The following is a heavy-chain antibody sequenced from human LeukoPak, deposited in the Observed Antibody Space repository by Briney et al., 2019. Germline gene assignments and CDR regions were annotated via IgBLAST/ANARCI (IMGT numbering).Heavy chain of an antibody. D-gene: IGHD3-10*01. CDR2: INPNSGGT. Sequence: ASVKVSCKASGGTFSSYAISWVRQAPGQGLEWMGRINPNSGGTNYAQKFQGRVTMTRDTSISTAYMELSRLRSDDTAVYYCARDAGRSFGYWGQGTLVTVSS. V-gene: IGHV1-2*06. CDR3: ARDAGRSFGY. J-gene: IGHJ4*02. CDR1: GGTFSSYA.